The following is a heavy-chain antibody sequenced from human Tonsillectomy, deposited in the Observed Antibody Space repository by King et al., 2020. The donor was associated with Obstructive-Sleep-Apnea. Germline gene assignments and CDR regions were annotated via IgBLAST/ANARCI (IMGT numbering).Heavy chain of an antibody. CDR3: ALSPVGGYGGVRGFDY. D-gene: IGHD5-12*01. Sequence: QLQESGPGLVKPSGTLSLTCAVSGGSISSSNWWSWVRQPPGKGLEWIGEIYHSGSTNYNPSLKSRVTISVDNSKNQFSLKLSSVTAADTAGYYCALSPVGGYGGVRGFDYWGQGTLVTVSS. CDR1: GGSISSSNW. J-gene: IGHJ4*02. V-gene: IGHV4-4*02. CDR2: IYHSGST.